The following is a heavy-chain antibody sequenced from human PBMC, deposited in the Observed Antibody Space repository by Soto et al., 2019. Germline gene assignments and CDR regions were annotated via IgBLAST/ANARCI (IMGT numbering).Heavy chain of an antibody. Sequence: SVKVSCKASGGTFSSYAISWVRQAPGQGLEWMGGIIPIFGTANYAQKFQGRVTITADESTSTAYMELSSLRSEDTAVYYCARDYCGGDCYGPGGYYGMDVWGQGTTVTVSS. V-gene: IGHV1-69*13. D-gene: IGHD2-21*02. CDR1: GGTFSSYA. CDR2: IIPIFGTA. CDR3: ARDYCGGDCYGPGGYYGMDV. J-gene: IGHJ6*02.